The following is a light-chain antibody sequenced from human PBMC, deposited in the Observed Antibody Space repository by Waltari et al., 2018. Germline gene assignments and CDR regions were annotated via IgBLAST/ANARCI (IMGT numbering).Light chain of an antibody. V-gene: IGKV1-5*03. CDR3: QQYSSYST. CDR1: QSISYY. Sequence: DIQMTQSPSTLSASLGDRVTITCRASQSISYYLAWYQHKPGKAPKLLISKAAILESGVPSRFSGTGAGTEFTLTISSLQPDDLATYCCQQYSSYSTFGQGTKLEIK. CDR2: KAA. J-gene: IGKJ2*01.